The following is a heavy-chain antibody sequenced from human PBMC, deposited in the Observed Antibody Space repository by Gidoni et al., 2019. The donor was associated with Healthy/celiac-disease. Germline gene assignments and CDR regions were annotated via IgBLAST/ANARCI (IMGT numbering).Heavy chain of an antibody. CDR3: ARTVDFWSGYFSSDWFDP. CDR1: GFSLSNARMG. Sequence: QVTLKESGPVLVKPTETLTLPCTVSGFSLSNARMGVSWIRQPPGKALEWLAHLFSTDEKSYSTSLKSRLTISKDTSKIQVVLTMTNMDPVDTATYYCARTVDFWSGYFSSDWFDPWGQGTLVTVSS. D-gene: IGHD3-3*01. J-gene: IGHJ5*02. CDR2: LFSTDEK. V-gene: IGHV2-26*01.